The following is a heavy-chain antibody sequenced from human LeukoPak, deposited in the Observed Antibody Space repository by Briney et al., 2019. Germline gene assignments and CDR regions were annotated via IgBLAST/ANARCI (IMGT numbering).Heavy chain of an antibody. CDR1: GFTFSSYW. V-gene: IGHV3-7*03. CDR2: IKQDGSEK. D-gene: IGHD5-24*01. Sequence: GGSLRLSCAASGFTFSSYWMSWVRQAPGKGLEWVANIKQDGSEKYYVDSVKGRFTISRDNAKNSLYLQMNSLRSEDTAVYYCARDNSVRDEAWWFNPWGQGTLVTVSS. CDR3: ARDNSVRDEAWWFNP. J-gene: IGHJ5*02.